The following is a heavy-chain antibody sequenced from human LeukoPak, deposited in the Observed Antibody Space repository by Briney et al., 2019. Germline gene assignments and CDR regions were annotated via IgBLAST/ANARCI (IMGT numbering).Heavy chain of an antibody. CDR1: GDNFSSKSAA. CDR2: TYYRSKWSS. V-gene: IGHV6-1*01. D-gene: IGHD1/OR15-1a*01. CDR3: ARSQTGGTFDY. Sequence: SQTLSLTCAISGDNFSSKSAAWNWIRQSPSRGLEWLGRTYYRSKWSSGYAESVKSRLTVSPDISKNQFSLQLRSVTPGDTAMYYCARSQTGGTFDYWGQGALVTVSS. J-gene: IGHJ4*02.